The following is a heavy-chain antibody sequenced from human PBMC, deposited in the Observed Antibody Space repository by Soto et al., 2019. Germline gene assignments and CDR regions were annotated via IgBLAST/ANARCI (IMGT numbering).Heavy chain of an antibody. CDR2: ISYSGTT. D-gene: IGHD5-18*01. CDR3: ARGRGYSYGLDP. CDR1: GDSISSNNNY. V-gene: IGHV4-30-4*01. Sequence: KPSETLSLTCTVSGDSISSNNNYWSWIRQPPGEGLEWIGFISYSGTTSYSPSLKSRVAISLDTSKNQFSLSLSSVTAADTAVYYCARGRGYSYGLDPWGQGTLVTVS. J-gene: IGHJ5*02.